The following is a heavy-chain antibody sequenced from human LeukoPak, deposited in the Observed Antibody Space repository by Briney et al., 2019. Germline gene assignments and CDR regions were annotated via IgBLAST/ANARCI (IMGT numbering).Heavy chain of an antibody. V-gene: IGHV1-18*01. CDR1: GYTFTSYG. D-gene: IGHD3-3*01. CDR2: ISAYNGNT. J-gene: IGHJ6*03. CDR3: AIGLRFLEWPNYYYYMDV. Sequence: ASVKVSCKASGYTFTSYGISWVRQAPGQGLEWMGWISAYNGNTNYAQKLQGRVTMTTDTSTSTAYMELRSLRSDDTAVYYCAIGLRFLEWPNYYYYMDVWGKGTTVTVSS.